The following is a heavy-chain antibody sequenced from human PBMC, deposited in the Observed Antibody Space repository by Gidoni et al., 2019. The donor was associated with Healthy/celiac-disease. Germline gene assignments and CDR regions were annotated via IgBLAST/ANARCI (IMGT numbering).Heavy chain of an antibody. J-gene: IGHJ4*02. CDR3: ARPRMDIVVVPAAFDY. D-gene: IGHD2-2*03. Sequence: QVHLVQSGAEVKKPGSSVKVSCKASGGTFSSYAIRWVRQAPGQGLEWMGGIIPIFGTANYAQKFQGRVTITSDESTSTAYMELSSLRSEDTAVYYCARPRMDIVVVPAAFDYWGQGTLVTVSS. CDR1: GGTFSSYA. CDR2: IIPIFGTA. V-gene: IGHV1-69*01.